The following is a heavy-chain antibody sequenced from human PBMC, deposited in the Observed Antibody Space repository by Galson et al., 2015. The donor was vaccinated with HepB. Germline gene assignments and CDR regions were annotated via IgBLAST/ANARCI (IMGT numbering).Heavy chain of an antibody. CDR3: HRLGDLSGYSSS. J-gene: IGHJ4*02. V-gene: IGHV3-73*01. D-gene: IGHD6-13*01. CDR1: GFTFSGSA. Sequence: SLRLSCAASGFTFSGSAIHWVRQASGKGPEWVGRIRSKAGDYASAYAASLKVRFTITRYDSKNTAYLHMNSLKTKDTAVYYCHRLGDLSGYSSSRGQGTLVTVSS. CDR2: IRSKAGDYAS.